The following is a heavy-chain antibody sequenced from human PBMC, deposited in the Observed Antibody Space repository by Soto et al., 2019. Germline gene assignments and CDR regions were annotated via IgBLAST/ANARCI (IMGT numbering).Heavy chain of an antibody. CDR2: INPSGGST. CDR3: ARVDYGDYTPFDY. Sequence: QVQLVQSGAEVKKPGASVKVSCKASGYTFTSYYMHWVRQAPGQGLEWMGIINPSGGSTSYAQKFQGRVAMTRDTSTSTDYMERSSLGSEDTAVYYGARVDYGDYTPFDYWGQGTLVPVSS. J-gene: IGHJ4*02. CDR1: GYTFTSYY. D-gene: IGHD4-17*01. V-gene: IGHV1-46*03.